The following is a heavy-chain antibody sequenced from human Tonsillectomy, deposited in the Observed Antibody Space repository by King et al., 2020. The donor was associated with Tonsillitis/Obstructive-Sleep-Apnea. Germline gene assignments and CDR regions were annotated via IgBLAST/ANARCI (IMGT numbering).Heavy chain of an antibody. D-gene: IGHD4-11*01. Sequence: QLVQSGAEVKKPGSSVKVSCKASGGTFSSNAISWVRQAPGQGLEWMGGIIPILNIVNYAQKFQDRVTITADKSTSTAYMELSSLRSEDTAVYQCARRNRAATTTYYYSMDVWGQGPTVTVSS. V-gene: IGHV1-69*10. J-gene: IGHJ6*02. CDR1: GGTFSSNA. CDR3: ARRNRAATTTYYYSMDV. CDR2: IIPILNIV.